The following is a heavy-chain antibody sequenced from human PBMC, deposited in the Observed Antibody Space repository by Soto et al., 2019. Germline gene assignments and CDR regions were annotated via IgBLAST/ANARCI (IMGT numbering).Heavy chain of an antibody. J-gene: IGHJ4*02. V-gene: IGHV4-39*01. D-gene: IGHD5-18*01. CDR2: IYYSGST. Sequence: SETLSLTCTVSGGSISSSPYYWGWIRQPPGKGLEWIGSIYYSGSTYYNPSLKSRVTISVYTSKNQFSLKLSSVTAADTAVYYCARGGAMAPTWLGSGGQGTLVTVSS. CDR3: ARGGAMAPTWLGS. CDR1: GGSISSSPYY.